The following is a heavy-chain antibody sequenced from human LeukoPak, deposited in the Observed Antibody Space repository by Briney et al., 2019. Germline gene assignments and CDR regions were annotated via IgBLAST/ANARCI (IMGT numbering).Heavy chain of an antibody. J-gene: IGHJ4*02. V-gene: IGHV4-59*01. Sequence: SETLSLTCTVSGGSINNYYWYWIRQPPGKGLEWIGYIYYSGSTNYNPSLKSRVTISVDTSKNQFSLKLSSVTAADTAVYYCARGREHYYGSGTYYNPFDYWGQGTLVTVSS. D-gene: IGHD3-10*01. CDR3: ARGREHYYGSGTYYNPFDY. CDR2: IYYSGST. CDR1: GGSINNYY.